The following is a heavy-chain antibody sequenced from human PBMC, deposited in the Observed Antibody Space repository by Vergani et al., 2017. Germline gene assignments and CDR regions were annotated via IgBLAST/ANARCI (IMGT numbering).Heavy chain of an antibody. D-gene: IGHD5-24*01. CDR2: IYSGGNT. CDR3: ARVTHPVEMAAYFDY. Sequence: EVQLVESGGGLIQPGGSLRLSCAASGFTVSSNYMTWVRQAPGKGLEWVSVIYSGGNTYYADSVKGRFTIFRDSSKNTLYLQMNSLRVEDTAVYYCARVTHPVEMAAYFDYWGQGTLVTVST. J-gene: IGHJ4*02. V-gene: IGHV3-53*01. CDR1: GFTVSSNY.